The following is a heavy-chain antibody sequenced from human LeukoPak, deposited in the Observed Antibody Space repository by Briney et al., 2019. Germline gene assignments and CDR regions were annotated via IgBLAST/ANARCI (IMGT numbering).Heavy chain of an antibody. CDR2: IIPIFGTA. Sequence: ASVKVSCKASGGTFSSYAISWVRQAPGQGLEWMGGIIPIFGTANYAQKFQGRVTITADESTSTAYMELSSLRSEDTAVYYCARGATTVTTPPFDYWGQGTLVTVSS. J-gene: IGHJ4*02. V-gene: IGHV1-69*13. CDR3: ARGATTVTTPPFDY. CDR1: GGTFSSYA. D-gene: IGHD4-11*01.